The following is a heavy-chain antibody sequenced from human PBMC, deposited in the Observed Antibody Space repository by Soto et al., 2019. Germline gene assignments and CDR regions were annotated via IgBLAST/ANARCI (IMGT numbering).Heavy chain of an antibody. D-gene: IGHD3-22*01. CDR2: ITSSSTYI. J-gene: IGHJ3*02. CDR3: ARWNPDCYDSSGTIDAFDI. Sequence: PGGSLRLSCVASGFTFSAYSMSWVRQAPGQGLEWVSSITSSSTYIYYTRSVEGRFTISRDDAKNSLHLQMNSLRAEDTAVYYCARWNPDCYDSSGTIDAFDIWGQGTMVTVSS. V-gene: IGHV3-21*06. CDR1: GFTFSAYS.